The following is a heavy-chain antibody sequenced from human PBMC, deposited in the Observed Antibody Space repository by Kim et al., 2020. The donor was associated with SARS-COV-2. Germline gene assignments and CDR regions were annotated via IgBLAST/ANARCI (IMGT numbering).Heavy chain of an antibody. CDR1: GGTFSSYA. CDR3: ARDYIAAADNYYYYGMDV. J-gene: IGHJ6*02. V-gene: IGHV1-69*13. Sequence: SVKVSCKASGGTFSSYAISWVRQAPGQGLEWMGGIIPIFGTANYAQKFQGRVTITADESTSTAYMELSSLRSEDTAVYYCARDYIAAADNYYYYGMDVWGQGTTVTVSS. D-gene: IGHD6-13*01. CDR2: IIPIFGTA.